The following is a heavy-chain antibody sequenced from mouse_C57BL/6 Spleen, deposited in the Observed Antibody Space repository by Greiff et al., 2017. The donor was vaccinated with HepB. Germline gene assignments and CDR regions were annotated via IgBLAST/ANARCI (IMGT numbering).Heavy chain of an antibody. Sequence: EVQVVESGGDLVKPGGSLKLSCAASGFTFSSYGMSWVRQTPDKRLEWVATISSGGSYTYYPDSVKGRFTISRDNAKNTLYLQMSSLKSEDTAMYYCARHGDYYGSSPAWFAYWGQGTLVTVSA. CDR1: GFTFSSYG. V-gene: IGHV5-6*01. CDR2: ISSGGSYT. D-gene: IGHD1-1*01. CDR3: ARHGDYYGSSPAWFAY. J-gene: IGHJ3*01.